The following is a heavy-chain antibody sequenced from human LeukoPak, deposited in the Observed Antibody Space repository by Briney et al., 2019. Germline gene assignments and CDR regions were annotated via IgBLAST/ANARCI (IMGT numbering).Heavy chain of an antibody. CDR1: GFTFSSYW. Sequence: PGGSLRLSCAASGFTFSSYWMSWVRQAPGKGLEWVANIKQDGSEKYYVDSVKGRFTISRDNAKNSLYLQMNSLRAEDTAVYYCARVRDLAVSPEDYWGQGTLVTVSS. CDR2: IKQDGSEK. CDR3: ARVRDLAVSPEDY. J-gene: IGHJ4*02. V-gene: IGHV3-7*01. D-gene: IGHD6-19*01.